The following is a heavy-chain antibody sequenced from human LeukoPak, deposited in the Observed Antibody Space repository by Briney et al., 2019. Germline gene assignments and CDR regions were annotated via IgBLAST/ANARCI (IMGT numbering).Heavy chain of an antibody. CDR1: GFTFSDYW. V-gene: IGHV3-74*01. CDR3: ARGASTYSDY. Sequence: GGSPRLSCAASGFTFSDYWMHWVRQAPGKGLVWVSRLTSDGRSTSYADSVKGRFTMSRDNAKNTLFLQMNSLRDEDTAVYYCARGASTYSDYWGQGTPVTVSS. J-gene: IGHJ4*02. CDR2: LTSDGRST.